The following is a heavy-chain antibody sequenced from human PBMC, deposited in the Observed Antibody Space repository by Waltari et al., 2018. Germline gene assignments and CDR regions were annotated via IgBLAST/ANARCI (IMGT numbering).Heavy chain of an antibody. CDR2: IYTSGST. J-gene: IGHJ6*03. D-gene: IGHD2-2*01. CDR3: ARASSSTSSAGYYYYYYMDV. CDR1: GGSISSYY. V-gene: IGHV4-4*07. Sequence: QVQLQESGPGLVKPSETLSLTCTVSGGSISSYYWSWIRQPAGKGLEWIGRIYTSGSTNYNPALKSRVTMSVDTSKNQFSLNLSSVTAADTAVYYCARASSSTSSAGYYYYYYMDVWGKGTTVTISS.